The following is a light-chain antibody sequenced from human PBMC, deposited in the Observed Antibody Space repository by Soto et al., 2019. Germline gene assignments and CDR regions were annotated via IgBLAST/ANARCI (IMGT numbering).Light chain of an antibody. CDR1: QSINNW. V-gene: IGKV1-5*03. CDR3: QQYESFPRT. Sequence: DXXXTQSXSXXXASVGDRVTITCRAXQSINNWLAWYQQKPGKAPKLFIFKASTLESGVPSRFSGSGSGTEFTLSISSLQPDDFATYFCQQYESFPRTFGQGTKVEIK. CDR2: KAS. J-gene: IGKJ1*01.